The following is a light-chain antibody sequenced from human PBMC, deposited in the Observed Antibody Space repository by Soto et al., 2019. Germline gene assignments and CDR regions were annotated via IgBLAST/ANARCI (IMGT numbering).Light chain of an antibody. J-gene: IGKJ1*01. CDR3: QQSYSTPWT. Sequence: DIQMTQSPSSLSASVGDRVTITCRASQSISSYLNWYQQKPGKAPKPLIYAASSLQGGVPSRFSGSGSGTDFALTISSLQPEDFATYYCQQSYSTPWTVGQGTKVEIK. CDR1: QSISSY. CDR2: AAS. V-gene: IGKV1-39*01.